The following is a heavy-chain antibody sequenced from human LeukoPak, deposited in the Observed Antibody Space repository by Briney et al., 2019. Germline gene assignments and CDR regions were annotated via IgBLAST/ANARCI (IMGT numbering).Heavy chain of an antibody. J-gene: IGHJ4*02. V-gene: IGHV4-34*01. Sequence: SETLSLTCAVYGGSFSGYYWSWIRQPPGKGLEWIGEINHSGSTNYNPSLKSRVTISVDTSKNQFSLKLSSVTAADTAVYYCATRDGYRAPFDHWGQGTLVTVSS. CDR3: ATRDGYRAPFDH. CDR2: INHSGST. D-gene: IGHD5-24*01. CDR1: GGSFSGYY.